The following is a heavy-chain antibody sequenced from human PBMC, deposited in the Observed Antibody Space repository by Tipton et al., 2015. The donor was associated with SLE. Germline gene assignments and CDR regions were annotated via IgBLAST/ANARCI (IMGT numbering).Heavy chain of an antibody. Sequence: TLSLTCAVSGYSISSGYYWGWIRPPPVKGLEWIGSIYHSGSTYYNPSLKSRVTISVDTYKNQFSLKLSSVTAADTAVYYCARDRYSGSYFDYWGQGTLVTVSS. CDR1: GYSISSGYY. V-gene: IGHV4-38-2*02. CDR2: IYHSGST. CDR3: ARDRYSGSYFDY. J-gene: IGHJ4*02. D-gene: IGHD1-26*01.